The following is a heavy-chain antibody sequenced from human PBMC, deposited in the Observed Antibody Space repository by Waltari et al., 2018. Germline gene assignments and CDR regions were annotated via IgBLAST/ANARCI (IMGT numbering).Heavy chain of an antibody. V-gene: IGHV3-66*01. CDR3: ARDMGATGLDAFDI. Sequence: EVQLVESGGGLVQPGGSLRLSCAASGFTFSSNYMSWVRQAPGKGLEWVSVIYSGGSTYYADSVKGRFTISRDNSKNTLYLQMNSLRAEDTAVYYCARDMGATGLDAFDIWGQGTMVTVSS. CDR1: GFTFSSNY. CDR2: IYSGGST. D-gene: IGHD1-26*01. J-gene: IGHJ3*02.